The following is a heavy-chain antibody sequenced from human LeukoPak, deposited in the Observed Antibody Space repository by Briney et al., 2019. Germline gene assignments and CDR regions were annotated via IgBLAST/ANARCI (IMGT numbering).Heavy chain of an antibody. J-gene: IGHJ5*02. Sequence: PSETLCLTCAAYGGSFSGYYWSWIRQPPGKGLEWIGEINHSGSTNYNPSLKSRVTISVGTYKNQFSLKLSSVTAADTAVYYCARVPNTLRFNWYDPWGQGTLVTVSS. CDR3: ARVPNTLRFNWYDP. D-gene: IGHD5-12*01. V-gene: IGHV4-34*01. CDR2: INHSGST. CDR1: GGSFSGYY.